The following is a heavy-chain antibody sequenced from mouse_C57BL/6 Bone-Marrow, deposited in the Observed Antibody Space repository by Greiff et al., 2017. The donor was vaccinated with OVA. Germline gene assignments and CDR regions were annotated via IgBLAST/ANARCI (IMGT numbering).Heavy chain of an antibody. CDR3: AREDGNWAWFAY. D-gene: IGHD2-1*01. J-gene: IGHJ3*01. Sequence: FPLQQPVAELVKPGASVKLSCKASGYTFTSYWMHWVKQRPGRGLEWIGRIDPNSGGTKYNEKFKSKATMPVDKPSSTAYMQLSRLTSEDSAVYYCAREDGNWAWFAYWGQGTLVTVSA. CDR2: IDPNSGGT. V-gene: IGHV1-72*01. CDR1: GYTFTSYW.